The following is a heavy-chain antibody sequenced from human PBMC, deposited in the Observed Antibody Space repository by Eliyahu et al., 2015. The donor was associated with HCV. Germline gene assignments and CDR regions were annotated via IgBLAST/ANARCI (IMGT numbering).Heavy chain of an antibody. V-gene: IGHV1-69*09. CDR3: ATVRASVTHRAEYFQH. Sequence: QVQLEQSGAEVKKPGSSVKVSCXASGGXFRTLSINWVRQAPGQGLEWMGPILPGLGFXNXAQKFQGRVXITADESTATAYLELNSLTSDDTAIFYCATVRASVTHRAEYFQHWGQGTLVTVS. CDR1: GGXFRTLS. CDR2: ILPGLGFX. D-gene: IGHD5/OR15-5a*01. J-gene: IGHJ1*01.